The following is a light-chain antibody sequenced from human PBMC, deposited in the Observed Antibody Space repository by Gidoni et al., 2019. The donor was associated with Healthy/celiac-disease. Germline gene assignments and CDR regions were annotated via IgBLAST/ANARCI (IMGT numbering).Light chain of an antibody. CDR2: GAS. CDR1: QSASSCY. V-gene: IGKV3-20*01. J-gene: IGKJ1*01. Sequence: ETALTQSPGTLSLSPGERATLSCRASQSASSCYVGCYQQKPGQAPRLLIDGASSRAASIPDRCSGSGARTDFTLTISRLAQEDLAEYYCQQYGSLWTFGQGTKVEIK. CDR3: QQYGSLWT.